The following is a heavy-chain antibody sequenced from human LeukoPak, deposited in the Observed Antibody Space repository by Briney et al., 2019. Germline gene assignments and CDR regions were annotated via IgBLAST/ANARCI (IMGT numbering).Heavy chain of an antibody. J-gene: IGHJ4*02. CDR1: GFTFNNYA. D-gene: IGHD6-19*01. V-gene: IGHV3-23*01. CDR3: AKRGSGWYFDS. Sequence: PGGSLRLSCAASGFTFNNYAMSWVRQAPGVGLEWGLQWLSGISSSGGSSFYADSVEGRFTISRDNSENVLYLQINNLRADDSAIYYCAKRGSGWYFDSWGRGTLVTVSS. CDR2: ISSSGGSS.